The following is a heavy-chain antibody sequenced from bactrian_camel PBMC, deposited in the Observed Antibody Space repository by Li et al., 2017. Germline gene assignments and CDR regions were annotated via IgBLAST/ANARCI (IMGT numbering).Heavy chain of an antibody. CDR1: GVTFGSYC. CDR2: IDSETA. V-gene: IGHV3S56*01. CDR3: AADRSFFTATATDKSEYDY. Sequence: SCAASGVTFGSYCMGWFRQAPGKKREGVAAIDSETATYTASVKGRLTISRDDSENTVYLQMNSLKPEDTATYYCAADRSFFTATATDKSEYDYWGQGTQVTVS. D-gene: IGHD4*01. J-gene: IGHJ4*01.